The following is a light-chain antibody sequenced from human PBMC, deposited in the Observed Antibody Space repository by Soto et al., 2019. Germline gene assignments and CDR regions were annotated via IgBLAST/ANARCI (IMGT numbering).Light chain of an antibody. CDR1: QSISRY. CDR2: AAS. Sequence: DIQMTQSPSSLSASVGDRVTITCRASQSISRYLNWYQQKLGKTPKLLIHAASTLQSGVPSRFNGSRSGTDFTLTISGLQPEDCATYYCQHSYNTPWMFGQGTKVEIK. CDR3: QHSYNTPWM. V-gene: IGKV1-39*01. J-gene: IGKJ1*01.